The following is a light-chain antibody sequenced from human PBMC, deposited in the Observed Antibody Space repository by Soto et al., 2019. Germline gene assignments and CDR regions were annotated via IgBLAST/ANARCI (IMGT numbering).Light chain of an antibody. Sequence: QSVLTQPPSVSEAPGQRVTISCTGSSSNIGAGYEAHWYQQVPGTAPKLLIYENNNRPSGVPDRFSGSKSGTSASLAITGLQAEDEAEYYCQCCDSSRSGDVFGTGTKLPVL. CDR3: QCCDSSRSGDV. CDR1: SSNIGAGYE. J-gene: IGLJ1*01. CDR2: ENN. V-gene: IGLV1-40*01.